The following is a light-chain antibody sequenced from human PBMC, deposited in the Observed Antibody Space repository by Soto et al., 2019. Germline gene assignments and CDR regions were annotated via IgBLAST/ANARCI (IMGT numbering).Light chain of an antibody. Sequence: DIQMTQSPSTLSASVGDRVTITCRASQSISNWLAWYQQKPGKAPKLLIYKASSLESGVPSRFGGSGSGADFTLTISSLQPDDFATYYCEQYNSQGTFGQGTKVEIK. V-gene: IGKV1-5*03. CDR1: QSISNW. CDR2: KAS. CDR3: EQYNSQGT. J-gene: IGKJ1*01.